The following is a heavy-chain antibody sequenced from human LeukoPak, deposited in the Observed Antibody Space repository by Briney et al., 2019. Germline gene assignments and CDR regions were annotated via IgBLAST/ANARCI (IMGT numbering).Heavy chain of an antibody. CDR2: ISRSDGTA. CDR3: ARDDYGDWPPLFDY. Sequence: GGSLRLSCAASGFTFSAFAMNWVRQAPGKGLGWVSFISRSDGTAYYADSVKGRFTISRDNSKSTLYLQMNSLRAEDTAQYFCARDDYGDWPPLFDYWGQGTLVTVSS. CDR1: GFTFSAFA. D-gene: IGHD4-17*01. J-gene: IGHJ4*02. V-gene: IGHV3-23*01.